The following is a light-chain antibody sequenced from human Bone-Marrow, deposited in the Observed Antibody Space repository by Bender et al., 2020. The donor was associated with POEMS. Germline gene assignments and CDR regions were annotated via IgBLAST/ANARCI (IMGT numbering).Light chain of an antibody. CDR2: EVA. Sequence: QSALTQPASVSGSPGQSITISCTGSSSDIGSYNLVSWYQQHPGKVPRLLIHEVALRPSGISDRFSGSKSGNTASLTISGLQAEDEADYYCCSYAGSYTYVFGAGTKVTVL. J-gene: IGLJ1*01. CDR3: CSYAGSYTYV. V-gene: IGLV2-23*02. CDR1: SSDIGSYNL.